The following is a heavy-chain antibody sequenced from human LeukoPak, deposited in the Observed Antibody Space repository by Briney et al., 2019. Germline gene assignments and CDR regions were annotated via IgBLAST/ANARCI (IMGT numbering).Heavy chain of an antibody. V-gene: IGHV1-18*01. J-gene: IGHJ6*03. CDR1: GYTFTSYD. Sequence: ASVKVSCKASGYTFTSYDINWVRQATGQGLEWMGWISAYNGNTNYAQKLQGRVTMTTDTSTSTAYMELRSLRSDDTAVYYCARDPDTYGDYGSTQRGYYYMDVWGKGTTVTVSS. D-gene: IGHD4-17*01. CDR2: ISAYNGNT. CDR3: ARDPDTYGDYGSTQRGYYYMDV.